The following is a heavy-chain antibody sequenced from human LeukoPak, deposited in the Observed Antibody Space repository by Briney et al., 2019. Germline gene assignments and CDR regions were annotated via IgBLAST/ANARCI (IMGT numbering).Heavy chain of an antibody. V-gene: IGHV3-30*04. D-gene: IGHD6-6*01. CDR1: GFTFSSYA. J-gene: IGHJ4*02. CDR3: ARSLVYSSSSGAY. CDR2: ISYDGSNK. Sequence: GGSLRLSCAASGFTFSSYAMSWVRQAPGKGLEWVAVISYDGSNKYYADSVKGRFTISRDNAKNSLYLQMNSLRAEDTAVYYCARSLVYSSSSGAYWGQGTLVTVSS.